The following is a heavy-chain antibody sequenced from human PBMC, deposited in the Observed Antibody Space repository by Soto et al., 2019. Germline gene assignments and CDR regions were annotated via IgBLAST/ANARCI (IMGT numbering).Heavy chain of an antibody. D-gene: IGHD1-26*01. CDR3: TRGRVWDIHDY. CDR1: GYTFTSYH. Sequence: QVQLVQSGAEVKKPGASVQISCKASGYTFTSYHLHWVRQAPGQGLEWMGVINPSSGTTTYAQTSEGGLTRTRDTSTSTVYMELSSLRSEDAAVDRCTRGRVWDIHDYWGQGTLVTVSS. J-gene: IGHJ4*02. V-gene: IGHV1-46*03. CDR2: INPSSGTT.